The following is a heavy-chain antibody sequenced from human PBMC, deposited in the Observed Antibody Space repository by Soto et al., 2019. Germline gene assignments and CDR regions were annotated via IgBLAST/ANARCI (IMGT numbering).Heavy chain of an antibody. CDR2: ISYDGKQT. D-gene: IGHD3-16*01. CDR1: GVTFKDYG. CDR3: ARDGWGSNWYFDL. Sequence: YLRLSCGAPGVTFKDYGMHWVRQYPGKGLDWVAVISYDGKQTYYADSVKGRFTISKDKSKRTLFLQMNSLRVDDTAVYYCARDGWGSNWYFDLWGCGTLVTVPS. J-gene: IGHJ2*01. V-gene: IGHV3-30*03.